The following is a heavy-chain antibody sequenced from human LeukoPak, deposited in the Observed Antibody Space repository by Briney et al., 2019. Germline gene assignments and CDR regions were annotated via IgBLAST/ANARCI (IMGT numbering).Heavy chain of an antibody. D-gene: IGHD3-9*01. CDR1: GGTFSSYA. Sequence: SVKVSCKASGGTFSSYAISWVRQAPGQGLEWMGGIIPIFGTANYAQKFQGRVTITADESTSTAYMELSSLRSEDTAVYYCARAPPLRYFDWRPYYYYGMDVWGQGTTVTVSS. CDR2: IIPIFGTA. CDR3: ARAPPLRYFDWRPYYYYGMDV. J-gene: IGHJ6*02. V-gene: IGHV1-69*01.